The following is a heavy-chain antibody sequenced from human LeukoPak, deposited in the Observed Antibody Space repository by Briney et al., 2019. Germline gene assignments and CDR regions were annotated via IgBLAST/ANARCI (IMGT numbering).Heavy chain of an antibody. V-gene: IGHV3-23*01. CDR1: GFTFSSYA. Sequence: GGSLRLSCAASGFTFSSYAMSWVRQAPGKGLEWVSSISGSGDSTYYADSVKGRFTISRDNSKNTLYLQLNSLRAEDTAVYYCLKDFGRNLGGPGYWGRGTLVTVSA. CDR2: ISGSGDST. J-gene: IGHJ4*02. D-gene: IGHD3-10*01. CDR3: LKDFGRNLGGPGY.